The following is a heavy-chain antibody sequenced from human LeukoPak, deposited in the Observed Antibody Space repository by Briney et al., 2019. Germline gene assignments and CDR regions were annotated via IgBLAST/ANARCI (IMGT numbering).Heavy chain of an antibody. CDR2: IYYSGST. CDR1: GGSISSGGYY. Sequence: VKPSQTLSLTCTISGGSISSGGYYWSWIRQHPGKGLEWIGYIYYSGSTYYNPSLKNRVTISVDTSKNQFSLKLSSVTAADTAVYYCAREIRFDDSSGYYLREFDYWGQGTLVTVSS. D-gene: IGHD3-22*01. CDR3: AREIRFDDSSGYYLREFDY. V-gene: IGHV4-31*03. J-gene: IGHJ4*02.